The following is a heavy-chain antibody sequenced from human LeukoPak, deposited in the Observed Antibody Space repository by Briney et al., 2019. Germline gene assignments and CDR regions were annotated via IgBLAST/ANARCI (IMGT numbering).Heavy chain of an antibody. D-gene: IGHD6-13*01. CDR1: GFAFRNCD. V-gene: IGHV3-21*06. CDR3: GGEFSSSPASMDV. CDR2: ISSTSDYI. J-gene: IGHJ6*02. Sequence: PGGSLRLSCAASGFAFRNCDMNWVRQAPGKGLGWVSFISSTSDYIYYADSVKGRFTISRDNAKNSLYLQMSSLREEDTAVYYCGGEFSSSPASMDVWGQGATVTVSS.